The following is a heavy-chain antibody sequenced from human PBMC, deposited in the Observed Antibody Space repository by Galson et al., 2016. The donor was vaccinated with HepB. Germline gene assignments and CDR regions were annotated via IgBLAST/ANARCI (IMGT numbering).Heavy chain of an antibody. D-gene: IGHD3-3*01. Sequence: SVKVSCKASGFNFISSVVQWVRQARGQRLEWIGWIVVGSGNTNYAQKFHERVTISRDTSTGTSYMELSSLRSEDTAVYYCAADRLKYNFLSDGAPFNWFDLWGQGTLVTVSS. CDR3: AADRLKYNFLSDGAPFNWFDL. CDR2: IVVGSGNT. V-gene: IGHV1-58*01. CDR1: GFNFISSV. J-gene: IGHJ5*02.